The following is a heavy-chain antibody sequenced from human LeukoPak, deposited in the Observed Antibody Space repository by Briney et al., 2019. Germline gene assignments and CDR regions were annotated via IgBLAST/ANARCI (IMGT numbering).Heavy chain of an antibody. Sequence: GGSLRLSCAASGFTFSSYWMSWVRQAPGKGLEWVANIKQDGSEKYYVDSVKGRFTISRDNAKNSLYLQMNRLRAEDTAVYYCATGPSYCGGDCYYYFDYWGQGTLVTVSS. CDR1: GFTFSSYW. D-gene: IGHD2-21*01. CDR3: ATGPSYCGGDCYYYFDY. J-gene: IGHJ4*02. CDR2: IKQDGSEK. V-gene: IGHV3-7*01.